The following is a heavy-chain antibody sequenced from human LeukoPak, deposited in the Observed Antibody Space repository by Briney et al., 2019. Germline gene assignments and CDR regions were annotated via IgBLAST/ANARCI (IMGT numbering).Heavy chain of an antibody. Sequence: SETLSLTCTFYGGSFSSYYWSWVRQPPGKGLEWIGYMFHNGSTHYSPSLQRRVTISVDRFKNQFSLRLRSVTAADTAVYYCGRETLGYCSGTTCSLGMDVWGQGTTVTVSS. CDR3: GRETLGYCSGTTCSLGMDV. CDR2: MFHNGST. D-gene: IGHD2-2*01. J-gene: IGHJ6*02. V-gene: IGHV4-34*12. CDR1: GGSFSSYY.